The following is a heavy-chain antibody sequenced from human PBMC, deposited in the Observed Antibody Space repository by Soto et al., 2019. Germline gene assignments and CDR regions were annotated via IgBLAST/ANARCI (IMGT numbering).Heavy chain of an antibody. CDR2: IYCSGST. Sequence: SETLSLTCTVSGGSISSGDYYWSWIRQPPGKGLEWIGYIYCSGSTYYNPSLKSRVTISVDTSKNQFSLKLSSVTAADTAVYYCARVSYYYDSSGYYYVAFDIWGQGTMVTVSS. CDR1: GGSISSGDYY. V-gene: IGHV4-30-4*01. J-gene: IGHJ3*02. CDR3: ARVSYYYDSSGYYYVAFDI. D-gene: IGHD3-22*01.